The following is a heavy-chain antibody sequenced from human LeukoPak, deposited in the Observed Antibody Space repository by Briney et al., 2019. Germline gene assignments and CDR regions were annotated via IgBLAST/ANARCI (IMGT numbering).Heavy chain of an antibody. V-gene: IGHV4-38-2*02. D-gene: IGHD3-10*01. CDR2: IYHSGSP. J-gene: IGHJ6*03. CDR3: ARHLKSYGSGSYYYYYYYMDV. Sequence: SETLSLTCTVSGYSINNGYYWGWIRQAPGKGLEWLGSIYHSGSPYYNPSLKSRLTISVDTSKKQFSLRVNSVTAADTAVYYCARHLKSYGSGSYYYYYYYMDVWGKGTTVTISS. CDR1: GYSINNGYY.